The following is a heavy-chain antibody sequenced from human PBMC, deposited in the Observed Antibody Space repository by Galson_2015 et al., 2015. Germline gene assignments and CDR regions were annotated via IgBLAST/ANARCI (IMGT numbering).Heavy chain of an antibody. Sequence: SVKVSCKASGYTFTSYGISWVRQAPGQGLEWMGWISVYNDNTNSAQELQGRVTMTTDTFTSTAYMELRSLRSDDTAVYYCARLAYCSCCSCSYHGMDVWGQGTTVTVSS. CDR1: GYTFTSYG. V-gene: IGHV1-18*01. CDR2: ISVYNDNT. J-gene: IGHJ6*02. D-gene: IGHD2-15*01. CDR3: ARLAYCSCCSCSYHGMDV.